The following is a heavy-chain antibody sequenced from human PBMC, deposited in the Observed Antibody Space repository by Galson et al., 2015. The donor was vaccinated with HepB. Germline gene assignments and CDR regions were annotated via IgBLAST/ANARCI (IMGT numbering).Heavy chain of an antibody. V-gene: IGHV1-2*02. Sequence: SVKVSCKASGYTFTGYYMHWVRQAPGQGLEWMGWINPNSGGTNYAQKFQGRVTMTRDTSISTAYMELSRLRSDDTAVYYCARELRFLEWLPPFYYFDYRGQGTLVTVSS. J-gene: IGHJ4*02. CDR3: ARELRFLEWLPPFYYFDY. CDR1: GYTFTGYY. D-gene: IGHD3-3*01. CDR2: INPNSGGT.